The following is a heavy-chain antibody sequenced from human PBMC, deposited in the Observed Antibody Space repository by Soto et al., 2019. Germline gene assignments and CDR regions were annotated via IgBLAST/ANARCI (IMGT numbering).Heavy chain of an antibody. CDR3: ARDPSTYYYDSSGPLFDY. J-gene: IGHJ4*02. D-gene: IGHD3-22*01. V-gene: IGHV3-48*03. Sequence: GGSLRLSCAASGFTFSSYEMNWVRQAPGKGLEWVSYISSSGSTIYYADSVKGRFTISRDNAKNSLYLQMNSLRAEDTAVYYCARDPSTYYYDSSGPLFDYWGQGTLVTVSS. CDR2: ISSSGSTI. CDR1: GFTFSSYE.